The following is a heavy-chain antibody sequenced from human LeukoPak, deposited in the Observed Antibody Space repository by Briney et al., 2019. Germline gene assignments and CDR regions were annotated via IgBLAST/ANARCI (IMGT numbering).Heavy chain of an antibody. CDR1: GFTFSSYG. V-gene: IGHV3-33*01. Sequence: PGGSLRLSCAASGFTFSSYGMHWVRQAPGKGLEWVAVIWYDGSNRYYADSVKGRFTISRDNSKNTLYLQMNSLRAEDTAVYYCARDPNRGIDYDILTGYQAPYGMDVWGQGTTVTVSS. D-gene: IGHD3-9*01. CDR3: ARDPNRGIDYDILTGYQAPYGMDV. CDR2: IWYDGSNR. J-gene: IGHJ6*02.